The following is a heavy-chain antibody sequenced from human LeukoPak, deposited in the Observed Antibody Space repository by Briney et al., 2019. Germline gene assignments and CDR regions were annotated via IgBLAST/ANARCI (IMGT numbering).Heavy chain of an antibody. D-gene: IGHD3-3*01. CDR3: ARDFWSGYQIPNWFDP. Sequence: ASVKVSCKASGYTFTSYGISWVRQAPGQGLEWMGWISAYNGNRNYAQKLQGRVTMTTDTSTSTAYMELRSLRSDDTAVYYCARDFWSGYQIPNWFDPWGQGTLVTVSS. V-gene: IGHV1-18*01. CDR1: GYTFTSYG. J-gene: IGHJ5*02. CDR2: ISAYNGNR.